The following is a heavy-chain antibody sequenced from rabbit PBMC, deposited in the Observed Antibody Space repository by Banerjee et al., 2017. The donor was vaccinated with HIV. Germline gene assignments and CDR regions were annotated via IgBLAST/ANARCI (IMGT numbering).Heavy chain of an antibody. J-gene: IGHJ4*01. CDR1: GFSFSNKAV. CDR2: INAVTGKA. V-gene: IGHV1S45*01. CDR3: ASDIYGYGVFSL. Sequence: QEQLVESGGGLVRPEGSLKLSCTASGFSFSNKAVMCWVRQAPGKGLQWIACINAVTGKAVYATWAKGRFTFSKTSSTTVTLQMTSLTAADTATYFCASDIYGYGVFSLWGPGTLVTVS. D-gene: IGHD3-1*01.